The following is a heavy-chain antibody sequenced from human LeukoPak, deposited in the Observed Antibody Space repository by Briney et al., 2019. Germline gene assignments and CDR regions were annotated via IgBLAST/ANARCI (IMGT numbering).Heavy chain of an antibody. Sequence: ASVKVSCKASGGTFSSYAISWVRQAPGQGLEWMGGIIPIFGTANYAAQKFQGRVTMTADTSTSTAYMELRSLRSDDTAVYYCARDENYGIFFNVDYWGQGTLVTVSS. J-gene: IGHJ4*02. CDR3: ARDENYGIFFNVDY. V-gene: IGHV1-69*06. CDR2: IIPIFGTA. CDR1: GGTFSSYA. D-gene: IGHD4-17*01.